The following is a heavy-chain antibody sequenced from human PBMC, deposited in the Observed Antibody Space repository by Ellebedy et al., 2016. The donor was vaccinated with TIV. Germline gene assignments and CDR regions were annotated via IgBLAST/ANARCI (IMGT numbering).Heavy chain of an antibody. CDR1: GYTLSELA. Sequence: ASVKVSCKVSGYTLSELAMHWARQAPGEGLEWMGGFDPEEYETIYAQKFQDRVTMTEDSYADTAFLELSSLTSEDTAVYYCATGDYYDRSFEFWGQGTLVTVSS. CDR2: FDPEEYET. CDR3: ATGDYYDRSFEF. J-gene: IGHJ4*02. V-gene: IGHV1-24*01. D-gene: IGHD3-22*01.